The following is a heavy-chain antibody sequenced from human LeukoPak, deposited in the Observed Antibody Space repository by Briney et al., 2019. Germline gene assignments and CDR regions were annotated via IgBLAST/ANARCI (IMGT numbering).Heavy chain of an antibody. J-gene: IGHJ3*02. Sequence: GGSLRLSCAASGFTFSSYGMHWVRQAPGKGLEWVAVISYDGSNKYYADSVKGRFTISRDNSKNTLYLQMNSLRAEDTAVYYCAKDGYSSSWYRTRDAFDIWGQGTMVTVSS. CDR1: GFTFSSYG. CDR3: AKDGYSSSWYRTRDAFDI. V-gene: IGHV3-30*18. CDR2: ISYDGSNK. D-gene: IGHD6-13*01.